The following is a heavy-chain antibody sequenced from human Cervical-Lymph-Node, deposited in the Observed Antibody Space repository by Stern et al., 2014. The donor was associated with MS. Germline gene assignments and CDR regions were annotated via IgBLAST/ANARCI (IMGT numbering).Heavy chain of an antibody. V-gene: IGHV1-18*01. CDR3: ARDTWGSWGHSGGLDY. D-gene: IGHD1-26*01. CDR2: ISGYNGNT. Sequence: QVQLVQSGTEVKKPGASVKVSCKASGYTFTSYGVSWVRQAPGQGLQWVAWISGYNGNTFYAQNLQGRVTMTTDTSTSTAYMELKSLRADDTAVYYCARDTWGSWGHSGGLDYWGQGTLVTVSS. CDR1: GYTFTSYG. J-gene: IGHJ4*02.